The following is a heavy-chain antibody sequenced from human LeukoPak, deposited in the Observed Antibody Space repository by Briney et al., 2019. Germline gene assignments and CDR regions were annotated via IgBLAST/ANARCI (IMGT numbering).Heavy chain of an antibody. CDR2: IYYSGST. Sequence: PSETLSLTCTVSGGSISNSSYYWGWIRQPPGKGLEWIGSIYYSGSTYYNPSLTSRVTISVYTSKNQFSLKLSSVTAADTAVYYCARGGVRFLEWLLSVSWFDPWGQGTLVTVSS. D-gene: IGHD3-3*01. CDR1: GGSISNSSYY. J-gene: IGHJ5*02. V-gene: IGHV4-39*01. CDR3: ARGGVRFLEWLLSVSWFDP.